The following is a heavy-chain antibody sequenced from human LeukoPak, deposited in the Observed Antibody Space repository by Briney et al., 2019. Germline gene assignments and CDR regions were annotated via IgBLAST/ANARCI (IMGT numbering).Heavy chain of an antibody. CDR2: INPNSGGT. Sequence: ASVKVSCKASGHTFTGYYIHWVRQAPGQGLEWMGWINPNSGGTNYAQKFQGRVNMTRDTSISTAYMELNRLGSEDTAVYYCARENQVRGVITTNNWFDPWGQGTLVTVSS. CDR1: GHTFTGYY. D-gene: IGHD3-10*01. V-gene: IGHV1-2*02. CDR3: ARENQVRGVITTNNWFDP. J-gene: IGHJ5*02.